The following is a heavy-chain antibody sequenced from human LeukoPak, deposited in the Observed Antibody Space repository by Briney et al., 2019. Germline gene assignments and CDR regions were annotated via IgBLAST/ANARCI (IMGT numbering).Heavy chain of an antibody. CDR1: GGSISSYC. D-gene: IGHD2-2*01. V-gene: IGHV4-4*07. Sequence: SETLSLTCTVSGGSISSYCWSWIRQPAGKGLEWIGRIYTSGSTNYNPSLKSRVTMSVDTSKNQFSLKLSSVTAADTAVYYCARDGIVVVPAAIGAFDIWGQGTMVTVSS. CDR3: ARDGIVVVPAAIGAFDI. J-gene: IGHJ3*02. CDR2: IYTSGST.